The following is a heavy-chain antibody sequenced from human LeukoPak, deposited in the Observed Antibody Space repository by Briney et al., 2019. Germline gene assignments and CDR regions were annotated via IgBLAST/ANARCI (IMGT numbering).Heavy chain of an antibody. J-gene: IGHJ4*02. CDR3: ARDKAYGSGSYDY. CDR2: INPNSGGT. CDR1: GYTFTGYY. V-gene: IGHV1-2*04. Sequence: ASVKVSCKASGYTFTGYYMHWVRQAPGQGLEWMGWINPNSGGTNYAQKFQGWVTMTRDTSISTAYMELSRLRSDDTAVYYCARDKAYGSGSYDYWGQRTLVTVSS. D-gene: IGHD3-10*01.